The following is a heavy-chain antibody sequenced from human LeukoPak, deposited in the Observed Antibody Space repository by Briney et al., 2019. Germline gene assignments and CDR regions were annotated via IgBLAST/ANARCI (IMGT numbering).Heavy chain of an antibody. J-gene: IGHJ4*02. CDR1: GFTFSNYN. CDR3: ARAQYDYVWGSYRYRFDY. Sequence: GGSLRLSCAASGFTFSNYNMNWVRQAPGKGLEWVSSTISNNNYKYYADSVKGRFTISRDNAKNSLYLQMNSLRAEDTAVYYCARAQYDYVWGSYRYRFDYWGQGTLVTVSS. CDR2: TISNNNYK. V-gene: IGHV3-21*01. D-gene: IGHD3-16*02.